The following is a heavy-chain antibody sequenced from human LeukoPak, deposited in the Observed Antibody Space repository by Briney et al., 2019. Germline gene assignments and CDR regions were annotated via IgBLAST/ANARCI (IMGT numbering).Heavy chain of an antibody. CDR1: GFTFSSYA. D-gene: IGHD1-1*01. Sequence: GGSLRLSCAASGFTFSSYAMSWVRQAPGKGLEWVSGISGSGGSTYYADSVKGRFTISRDNSKNTLYLQMNSLRAEDTAVYYCAVINWNDGRDSYYWGQGTLVTVSS. V-gene: IGHV3-23*01. CDR3: AVINWNDGRDSYY. J-gene: IGHJ4*02. CDR2: ISGSGGST.